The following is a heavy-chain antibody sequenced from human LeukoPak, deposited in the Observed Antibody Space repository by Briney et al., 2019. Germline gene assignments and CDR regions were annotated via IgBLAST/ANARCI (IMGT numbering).Heavy chain of an antibody. CDR3: ARFASLYSRSWYYAFDI. Sequence: ASVKDSFKASGYTFTSNDIHWVRQAPGQGVGWMGIINPSGGSTSYAQKFQSRVTMTRDTSTSTVYMELSSLRSEDTAVYYCARFASLYSRSWYYAFDIWGQGTMVTVSS. CDR2: INPSGGST. J-gene: IGHJ3*02. D-gene: IGHD6-13*01. CDR1: GYTFTSND. V-gene: IGHV1-46*01.